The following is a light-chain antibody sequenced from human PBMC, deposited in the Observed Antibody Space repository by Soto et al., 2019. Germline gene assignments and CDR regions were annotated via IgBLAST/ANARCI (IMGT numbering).Light chain of an antibody. CDR2: DVS. CDR1: QPISDS. V-gene: IGKV1-5*01. Sequence: DIQMTQSPSTLSASVGDRVTITCRASQPISDSLAWYQQKPGKAPDLLISDVSSLERGVASRFSGSGSGTEFTLTISSMQPDDFATYYCQQYHGYSRTFGQGTKV. CDR3: QQYHGYSRT. J-gene: IGKJ1*01.